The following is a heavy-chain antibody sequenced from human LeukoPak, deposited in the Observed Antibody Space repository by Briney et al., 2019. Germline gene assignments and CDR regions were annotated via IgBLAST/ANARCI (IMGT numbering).Heavy chain of an antibody. D-gene: IGHD6-19*01. CDR1: GFSFSSLR. CDR3: VNQISGWVY. V-gene: IGHV3-64D*06. Sequence: GGSLRLSCSASGFSFSSLRMHWVRQAPGKGLEYVSGISSDGGSTYYADSVKGGFTISRDNSKNTLFIQVSSLRPEDTAVYYCVNQISGWVYWGRGTLVTVSS. CDR2: ISSDGGST. J-gene: IGHJ4*02.